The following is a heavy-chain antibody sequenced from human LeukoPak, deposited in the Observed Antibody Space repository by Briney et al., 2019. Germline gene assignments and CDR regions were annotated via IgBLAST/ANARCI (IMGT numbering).Heavy chain of an antibody. CDR3: ARARWEPSFDY. CDR2: IYYSGST. CDR1: GGSISSSSYY. D-gene: IGHD1-26*01. J-gene: IGHJ4*02. V-gene: IGHV4-39*07. Sequence: SETLSLTRTVSGGSISSSSYYWGWIRQPPGKGLEWIGSIYYSGSTYYNPSLKSRVTISVDTSKNQFSLKLSSVTAADTAVYYCARARWEPSFDYWGQGTLVTVSS.